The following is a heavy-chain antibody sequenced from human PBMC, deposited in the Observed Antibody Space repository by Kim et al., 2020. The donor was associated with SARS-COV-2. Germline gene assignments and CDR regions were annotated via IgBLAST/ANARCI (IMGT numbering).Heavy chain of an antibody. D-gene: IGHD5-18*01. Sequence: GGSLRLSCAASGFTFSSYAMHWVRQAPGKGLEWVAVISYDGSNKYYADSVKGRFTISRDNSKNTLYLQMNSLRAEDTAVYYCARDLLGYSYGYCGTDWGQGTLVTVSS. V-gene: IGHV3-30*04. CDR2: ISYDGSNK. CDR3: ARDLLGYSYGYCGTD. J-gene: IGHJ4*02. CDR1: GFTFSSYA.